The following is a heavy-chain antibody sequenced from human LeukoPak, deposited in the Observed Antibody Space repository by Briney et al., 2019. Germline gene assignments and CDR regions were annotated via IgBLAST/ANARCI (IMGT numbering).Heavy chain of an antibody. CDR3: ARGSSSRMFDY. Sequence: PSETLSLTCAVYGGSFSGYYWIWIRQPPGKGLDWIGDIYYSGSTNYNPSLKSRVTISVDTSKNQFSLKLSSVTAADTAVYYCARGSSSRMFDYWGQGTLVTVSS. CDR2: IYYSGST. D-gene: IGHD6-13*01. CDR1: GGSFSGYY. V-gene: IGHV4-59*01. J-gene: IGHJ4*02.